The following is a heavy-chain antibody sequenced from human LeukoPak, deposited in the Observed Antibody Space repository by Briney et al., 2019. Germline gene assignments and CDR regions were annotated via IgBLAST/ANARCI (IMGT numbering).Heavy chain of an antibody. V-gene: IGHV3-11*01. CDR2: ISSSGSTI. D-gene: IGHD3-9*01. Sequence: GGSLRLSCTASGFTFSDYYMSWIRQAPGKGLEWVSYISSSGSTIYYADSVKGRFTISRDNAKNSLYLQMNSLRAEDTAVYYCARGSSPFDWLSYFDYWGQGTLVTVSS. J-gene: IGHJ4*02. CDR3: ARGSSPFDWLSYFDY. CDR1: GFTFSDYY.